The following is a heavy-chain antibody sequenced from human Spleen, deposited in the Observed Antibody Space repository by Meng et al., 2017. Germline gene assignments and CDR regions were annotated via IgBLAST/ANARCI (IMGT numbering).Heavy chain of an antibody. CDR3: ARAGSSSWYESGDAFDI. J-gene: IGHJ3*02. D-gene: IGHD6-13*01. V-gene: IGHV3-20*04. CDR1: GFSFDDHG. Sequence: GGSLRLSCAASGFSFDDHGMSWVRQAPGKGLEWVSGIHWNGGSTDYADSVKGRFTISRDNAKNSLYLQMNSLRAEDTAVYYCARAGSSSWYESGDAFDIWGQGTMVTVSS. CDR2: IHWNGGST.